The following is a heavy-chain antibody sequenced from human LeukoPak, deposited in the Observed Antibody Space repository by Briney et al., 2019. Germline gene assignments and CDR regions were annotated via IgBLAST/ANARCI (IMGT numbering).Heavy chain of an antibody. CDR3: ARDYEVPAPTYYYYYGMDV. CDR1: GGSISSYY. V-gene: IGHV4-59*01. Sequence: SETLSLTCTVSGGSISSYYWSWIRQPPGKGLEWIGYIHYSGSTNYNPSLKSRVTISVDTSKNQFSLKLSSVTAADTAVYYCARDYEVPAPTYYYYYGMDVWGQGTTVTVSS. J-gene: IGHJ6*02. D-gene: IGHD2-2*01. CDR2: IHYSGST.